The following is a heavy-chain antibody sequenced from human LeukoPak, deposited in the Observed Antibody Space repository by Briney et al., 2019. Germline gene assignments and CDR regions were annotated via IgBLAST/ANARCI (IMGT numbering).Heavy chain of an antibody. CDR1: GFTFSSYD. J-gene: IGHJ6*02. V-gene: IGHV3-13*01. D-gene: IGHD5-18*01. CDR2: IDTAGNT. CDR3: TLSYGRGFNYYYGMDV. Sequence: GGSLRLSCAASGFTFSSYDMHWVRQATGKGLEWVSAIDTAGNTYYPGSVKGRFTISKENAKNSLYLQMNSLRAGDTAVYYCTLSYGRGFNYYYGMDVWGQGTTVTVSS.